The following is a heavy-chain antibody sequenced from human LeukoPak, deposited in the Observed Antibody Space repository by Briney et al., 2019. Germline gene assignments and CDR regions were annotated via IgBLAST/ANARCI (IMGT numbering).Heavy chain of an antibody. J-gene: IGHJ4*02. Sequence: PETLSLTCTVSGGSVSSGNYYWSWIRLPPGKGLEWIGYIYYTGSINYNPSLTSRVTISVDTSKNQLSLKLSSVTAADTAVYYCARGGDDYGDYTFDYWGQGTLVTVSS. CDR2: IYYTGSI. CDR1: GGSVSSGNYY. V-gene: IGHV4-61*01. D-gene: IGHD4-17*01. CDR3: ARGGDDYGDYTFDY.